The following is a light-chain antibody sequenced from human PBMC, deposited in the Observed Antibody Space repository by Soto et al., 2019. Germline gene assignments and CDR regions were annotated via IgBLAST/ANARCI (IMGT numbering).Light chain of an antibody. J-gene: IGLJ3*02. CDR3: QSYDSSLSAVV. Sequence: QSVLTRPPSVSGAPGQRVTISCIGSISNIGAGYDVHWYQQLPGTAPKLLISGNNNRPSGVPDRFSGSKSGTSASLAIAGLQAEDEADYYCQSYDSSLSAVVFGGGTQLTVL. CDR2: GNN. CDR1: ISNIGAGYD. V-gene: IGLV1-40*01.